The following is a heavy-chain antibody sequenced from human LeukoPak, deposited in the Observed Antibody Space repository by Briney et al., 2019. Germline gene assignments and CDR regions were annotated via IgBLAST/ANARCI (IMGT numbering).Heavy chain of an antibody. CDR2: INPNSGGT. Sequence: ASVKVSCKASGYTFTGYYMHWVRQAPGQGLEWMGWINPNSGGTNYAQKFQGRVTMTRDTSISTAYMELSRLRSDDTAVYYCARGDYSNSPLDYYYGMDVWGQGTTVTVSS. J-gene: IGHJ6*02. CDR3: ARGDYSNSPLDYYYGMDV. CDR1: GYTFTGYY. V-gene: IGHV1-2*02. D-gene: IGHD4-11*01.